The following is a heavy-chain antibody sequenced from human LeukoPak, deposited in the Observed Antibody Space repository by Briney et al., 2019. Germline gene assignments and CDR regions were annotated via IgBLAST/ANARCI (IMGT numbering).Heavy chain of an antibody. CDR2: IWYDGSNK. CDR3: ARDRGAARFDF. CDR1: GFTFRNHG. Sequence: HPGGSLRLSCAASGFTFRNHGMYWVRQAPDKGLEWVAIIWYDGSNKYYGDSVKGRFTISRDNSKNMLYLQMNSLRVEDTAVYYCARDRGAARFDFWGQGAQVTVSS. D-gene: IGHD6-6*01. V-gene: IGHV3-33*01. J-gene: IGHJ4*02.